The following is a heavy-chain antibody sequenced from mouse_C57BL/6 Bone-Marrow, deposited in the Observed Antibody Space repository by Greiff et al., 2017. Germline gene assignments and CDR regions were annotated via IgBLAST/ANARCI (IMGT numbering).Heavy chain of an antibody. CDR3: TSPGGYFDY. Sequence: EVKLVESGAELVRPGASVKLSCTASGFNIKDDYMHWVKQRPEQGLEWIGWIDPENGDTEYASKFQGKATITADTSSNTAYLQLRSLTSEDTAVYYCTSPGGYFDYWGQGTTLTVSS. V-gene: IGHV14-4*01. CDR2: IDPENGDT. CDR1: GFNIKDDY. J-gene: IGHJ2*01.